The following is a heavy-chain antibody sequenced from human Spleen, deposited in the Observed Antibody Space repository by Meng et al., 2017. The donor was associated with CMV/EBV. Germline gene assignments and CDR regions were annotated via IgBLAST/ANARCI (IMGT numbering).Heavy chain of an antibody. D-gene: IGHD3-3*01. Sequence: ASVKVSCKASGYTFTGYYMHWVRQAPGQGLEWMGWINPNSGGTNYAQKFQGRVTMTRDTSISTAYMELSRLRSDDTAVYYCARVTYYDFWSGYHNFDYWGQGTLVTVSS. V-gene: IGHV1-2*02. CDR2: INPNSGGT. CDR1: GYTFTGYY. J-gene: IGHJ4*02. CDR3: ARVTYYDFWSGYHNFDY.